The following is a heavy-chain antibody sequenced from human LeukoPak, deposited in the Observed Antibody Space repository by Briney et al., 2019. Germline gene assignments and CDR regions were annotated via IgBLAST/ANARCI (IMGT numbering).Heavy chain of an antibody. Sequence: GSLRLSCAASGFTLSNHWMSWIRQPPGKGLEWIGEINHSGSTNYNPSLKSRVTISVDTSKNQFSLKLSSVTAADTAVYYCARGKGSGWTFDYWGQGTLVTVSS. V-gene: IGHV4-34*01. J-gene: IGHJ4*02. CDR2: INHSGST. D-gene: IGHD6-19*01. CDR3: ARGKGSGWTFDY. CDR1: GFTLSNHW.